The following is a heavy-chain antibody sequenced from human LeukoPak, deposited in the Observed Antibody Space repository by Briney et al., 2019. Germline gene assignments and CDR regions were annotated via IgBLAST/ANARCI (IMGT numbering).Heavy chain of an antibody. CDR3: ATAGPLWFGELFPRDY. CDR1: GYTLTELS. CDR2: FDPEDGET. D-gene: IGHD3-10*01. J-gene: IGHJ4*02. Sequence: ASVKVSCKVSGYTLTELSMHWVRQAPGKGLEWMGGFDPEDGETIYAQKFQGRVTMTEDTSTDTAYMELSSLRSEDTAVYYCATAGPLWFGELFPRDYWGQGTLVTVSS. V-gene: IGHV1-24*01.